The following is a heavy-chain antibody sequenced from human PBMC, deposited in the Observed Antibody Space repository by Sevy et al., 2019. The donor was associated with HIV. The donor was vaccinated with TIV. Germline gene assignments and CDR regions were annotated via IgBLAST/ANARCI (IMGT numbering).Heavy chain of an antibody. D-gene: IGHD4-17*01. J-gene: IGHJ5*02. CDR1: GGSISSYY. CDR3: ATDYVEIQNWFDP. CDR2: IYTSGST. V-gene: IGHV4-4*07. Sequence: SETLSLTCTVSGGSISSYYWSWIRQPAGKGLEWIGCIYTSGSTNYNPSLKSRVTMSVTTSKNQFSRKLSSVTAADTAVYYCATDYVEIQNWFDPWGQGTLVTVSS.